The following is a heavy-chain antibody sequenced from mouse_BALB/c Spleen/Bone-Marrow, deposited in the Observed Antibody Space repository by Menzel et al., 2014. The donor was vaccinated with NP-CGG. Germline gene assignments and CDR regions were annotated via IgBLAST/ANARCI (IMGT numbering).Heavy chain of an antibody. CDR1: GYTFTSYY. CDR3: ARFYYGSSYAMDY. CDR2: IYPGNVNT. Sequence: QVQLKQSGPELVKPGASVRISCKASGYTFTSYYIHWVKQRPGQGLEWIGWIYPGNVNTKYNEKFKGKATLPADKSSSTAYMQLSSLTSEDSAVYFCARFYYGSSYAMDYWGQGTSVTVSS. V-gene: IGHV1S56*01. J-gene: IGHJ4*01. D-gene: IGHD1-1*01.